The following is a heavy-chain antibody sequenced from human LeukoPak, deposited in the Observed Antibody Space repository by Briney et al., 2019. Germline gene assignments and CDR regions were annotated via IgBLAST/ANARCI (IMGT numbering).Heavy chain of an antibody. Sequence: PSETLSLTCGVSGDSIRNANYWGWIRQPPGQGLEWIEGTHHGGSTFYNPSLQSRVTISIYTSKNQFYLNLHYVTAADTAVYYCARVASSILGYASFDFWGQGTLVTVSS. V-gene: IGHV4-38-2*01. J-gene: IGHJ4*02. D-gene: IGHD2-2*01. CDR1: GDSIRNANY. CDR2: THHGGST. CDR3: ARVASSILGYASFDF.